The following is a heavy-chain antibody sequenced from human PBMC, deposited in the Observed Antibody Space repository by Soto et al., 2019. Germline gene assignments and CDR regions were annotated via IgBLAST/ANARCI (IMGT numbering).Heavy chain of an antibody. Sequence: GASVKVSCKASGYTFTSYDINWVRQATGQGLEWMGWMNPNSGNTGYAQKFQGRVTMTRNTSISTAYMELSSLRSEDTAVYYCARGSREVRGVIIRYNWFDPWGQGTLVTVSS. CDR3: ARGSREVRGVIIRYNWFDP. CDR1: GYTFTSYD. D-gene: IGHD3-10*01. CDR2: MNPNSGNT. J-gene: IGHJ5*02. V-gene: IGHV1-8*01.